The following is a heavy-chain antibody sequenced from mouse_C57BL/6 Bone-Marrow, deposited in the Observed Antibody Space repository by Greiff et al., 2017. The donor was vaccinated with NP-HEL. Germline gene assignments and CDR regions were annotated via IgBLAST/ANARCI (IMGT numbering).Heavy chain of an antibody. V-gene: IGHV1-54*01. J-gene: IGHJ2*01. CDR3: ARSRCGCDY. CDR2: INPGSGGT. CDR1: GYAFTNYL. Sequence: VQLQESGAELVRPGTSVKVSCKASGYAFTNYLIDWVKQRPGQGLEWIGVINPGSGGTNYNEKFKGKATLTADKSSSTAYMQLSSLTSEDSAVYFCARSRCGCDYWGQGTTLTVSS.